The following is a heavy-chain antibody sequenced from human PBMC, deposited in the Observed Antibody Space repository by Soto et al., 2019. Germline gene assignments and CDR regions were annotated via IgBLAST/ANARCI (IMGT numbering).Heavy chain of an antibody. CDR1: GYSFTRYA. V-gene: IGHV1-3*01. CDR2: INAGTGNI. CDR3: ARXRYGDCDY. D-gene: IGHD4-17*01. Sequence: ASVKVSCKTSGYSFTRYAIHWVRQAPGQGLEWMGWINAGTGNIQYSQKFQGRVTITTDTSASTAYMELSSLRSEDTAVYYCARXRYGDCDYWGRGTMGTVSS. J-gene: IGHJ4*02.